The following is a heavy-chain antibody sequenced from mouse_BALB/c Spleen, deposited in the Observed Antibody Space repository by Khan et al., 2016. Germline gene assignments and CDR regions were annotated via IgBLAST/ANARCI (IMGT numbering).Heavy chain of an antibody. CDR1: GFSIIAYG. J-gene: IGHJ4*01. CDR2: IWGDGST. CDR3: AREGCGYYAMDY. Sequence: QVQLKESGPGLVAPSQSLSITCTVSGFSIIAYGVNWVRQPPGKGLEWLGVIWGDGSTAYNSPLKYRLNITKDNSKSKVFLKMNSLQTDDTAKYXCAREGCGYYAMDYWGQGTSVTVSS. V-gene: IGHV2-6-7*01.